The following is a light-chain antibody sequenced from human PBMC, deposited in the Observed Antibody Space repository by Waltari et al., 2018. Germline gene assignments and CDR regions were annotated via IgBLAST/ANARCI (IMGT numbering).Light chain of an antibody. CDR1: QSISTW. CDR3: QHYNSYPWT. CDR2: KAS. Sequence: DIQMTQSPAALSASVGDRVTIPCRASQSISTWLAWYQQKPGKAPKLLIYKASSVQSGVPTRFSGSGSETEFTLTITSLHPDDFATYYCQHYNSYPWTFSQGTKVEIK. J-gene: IGKJ1*01. V-gene: IGKV1-5*03.